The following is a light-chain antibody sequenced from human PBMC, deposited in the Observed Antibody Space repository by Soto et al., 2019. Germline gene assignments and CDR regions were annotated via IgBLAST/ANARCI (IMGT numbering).Light chain of an antibody. CDR2: NAS. CDR1: QTISSW. Sequence: DIQITQSPSTLSGSVGDRVTITCRASQTISSWLAWYQQKPGKAPKLLIYNASTLKSGVPSSFSGSGSGTDFTLTISSLVREPFATNSCHRLKSYTLTFGRGPKV. CDR3: HRLKSYTLT. J-gene: IGKJ4*02. V-gene: IGKV1-5*03.